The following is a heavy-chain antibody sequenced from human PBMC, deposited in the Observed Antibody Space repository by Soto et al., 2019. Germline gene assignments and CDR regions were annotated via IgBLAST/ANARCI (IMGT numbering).Heavy chain of an antibody. Sequence: GESLTSSGERSGYSFTTYWIGWVRQMPGKGLEWMGIIYPGDSDTRYSPSFQGQVTISADKSISTAYLQWSSLKASDTAIYHCTGRPCIFISGYRDAMDVWGQATTVT. CDR2: IYPGDSDT. CDR1: GYSFTTYW. CDR3: TGRPCIFISGYRDAMDV. V-gene: IGHV5-51*01. J-gene: IGHJ6*02. D-gene: IGHD3-22*01.